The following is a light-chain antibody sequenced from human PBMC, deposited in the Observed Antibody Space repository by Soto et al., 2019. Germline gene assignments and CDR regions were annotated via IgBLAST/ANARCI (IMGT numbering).Light chain of an antibody. Sequence: SYELTQPLSVSVALGQTARITCGGNNIGNKNVHWYQQKPGQAPVLVIYRDNNRPSGIAERFAGSKTGNTATLTISRAQGGDEADFYCQVWDRSTVVFGGGTQLTVL. V-gene: IGLV3-9*01. CDR3: QVWDRSTVV. CDR2: RDN. CDR1: NIGNKN. J-gene: IGLJ2*01.